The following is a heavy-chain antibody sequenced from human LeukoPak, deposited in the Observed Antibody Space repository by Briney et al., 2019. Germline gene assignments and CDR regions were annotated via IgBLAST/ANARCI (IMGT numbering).Heavy chain of an antibody. D-gene: IGHD3-10*01. J-gene: IGHJ4*02. CDR1: GGSLSGYY. V-gene: IGHV4-34*01. Sequence: SETLSLTCAVYGGSLSGYYWSWIRQAPGKGPEWIGEINHSGSTNFNPSLKSRVTISVDTSKNQFSLKLISVTAADTAVYYCARGLGHLAPGGYWGQGTLVTVSS. CDR2: INHSGST. CDR3: ARGLGHLAPGGY.